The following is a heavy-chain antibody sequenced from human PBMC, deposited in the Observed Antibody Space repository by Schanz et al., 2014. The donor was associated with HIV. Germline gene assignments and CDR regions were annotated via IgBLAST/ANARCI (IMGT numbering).Heavy chain of an antibody. CDR3: AKDRNHYDSRYRGKGNYYYYYGMDV. J-gene: IGHJ6*02. CDR1: GFTFGDYP. V-gene: IGHV3-30*04. D-gene: IGHD3-22*01. CDR2: ISYDGSNK. Sequence: VQLMESGGGLVKPGRSLRLSCITSGFTFGDYPMSWFRQAPGKGLEWVAVISYDGSNKKYADSVKGRFTISRDNSKNTLYLQMKSLRPEDTAVYYCAKDRNHYDSRYRGKGNYYYYYGMDVWGQGTTVTVSS.